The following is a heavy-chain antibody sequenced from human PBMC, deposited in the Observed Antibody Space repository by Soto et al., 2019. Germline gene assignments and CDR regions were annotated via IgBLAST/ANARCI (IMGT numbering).Heavy chain of an antibody. J-gene: IGHJ3*02. D-gene: IGHD1-26*01. CDR3: ARLLTEGATYREDAFDM. CDR2: ISTYNGKT. Sequence: QLQLVQSGGEVKTPGASVKVSCTTSWVRQAPEQGLEWMGWISTYNGKTDYAQKFQGRVTMTADTRTSTVYMEVRSLRSDDTAVYYCARLLTEGATYREDAFDMWGQGTKVTVSS. V-gene: IGHV1-18*01.